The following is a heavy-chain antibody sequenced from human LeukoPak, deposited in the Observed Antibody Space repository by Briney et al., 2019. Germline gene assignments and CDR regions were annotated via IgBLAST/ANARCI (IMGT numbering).Heavy chain of an antibody. Sequence: GGSLRLSCAASGFTFSDYYMSWIRQAPGKGLEWVSYISSSGSTIYYADFVKGRFTISRDNSNDALYLQMNSLRAEDTAVYYCAKARYSGSSANYYYYGMDVWGQGTTVTVSS. CDR1: GFTFSDYY. CDR2: ISSSGSTI. D-gene: IGHD1-26*01. V-gene: IGHV3-11*01. J-gene: IGHJ6*02. CDR3: AKARYSGSSANYYYYGMDV.